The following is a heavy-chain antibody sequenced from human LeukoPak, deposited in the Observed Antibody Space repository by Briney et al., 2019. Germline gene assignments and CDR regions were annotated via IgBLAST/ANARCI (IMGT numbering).Heavy chain of an antibody. CDR2: ISHDGNSK. CDR1: GFTLSTCG. CDR3: AKDLYDNDWYNYFDP. Sequence: GGSLRLSCAASGFTLSTCGMHWVRQAPGKGMEWVAMISHDGNSKQYADFAKGRFTISRDNSKNTLYLEMNSLRTEDTAVYHCAKDLYDNDWYNYFDPWGQGALVTVSS. V-gene: IGHV3-30*18. D-gene: IGHD5-24*01. J-gene: IGHJ5*02.